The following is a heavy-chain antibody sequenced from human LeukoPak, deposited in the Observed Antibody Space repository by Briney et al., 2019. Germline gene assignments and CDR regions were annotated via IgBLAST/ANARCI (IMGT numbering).Heavy chain of an antibody. D-gene: IGHD2-8*02. CDR2: IYSSATT. Sequence: SETLSLTCTVSGGSISTYYWSWLRQPAGKGLEWIGRIYSSATTNLNPSLKSRVTLSIDAPKNQVSLRLSSVTAADTAVYYCARGRYCTATICGGGDAFDIWGQGTVVTVSS. CDR3: ARGRYCTATICGGGDAFDI. J-gene: IGHJ3*02. V-gene: IGHV4-4*07. CDR1: GGSISTYY.